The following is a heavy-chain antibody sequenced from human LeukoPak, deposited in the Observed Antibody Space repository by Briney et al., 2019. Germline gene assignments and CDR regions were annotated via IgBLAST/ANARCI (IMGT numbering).Heavy chain of an antibody. CDR2: INPNSGGT. CDR3: ARGGIGAVAGSYYYYLMDV. Sequence: VASVKVSCRASGYTFTGHYMHWVRQAPGQGLEWMGRINPNSGGTNYAQNFQGRVTMTRDTSISTAYMELSRLRSDDTAVYYCARGGIGAVAGSYYYYLMDVWGQGTTVTVSS. J-gene: IGHJ6*02. CDR1: GYTFTGHY. D-gene: IGHD6-19*01. V-gene: IGHV1-2*06.